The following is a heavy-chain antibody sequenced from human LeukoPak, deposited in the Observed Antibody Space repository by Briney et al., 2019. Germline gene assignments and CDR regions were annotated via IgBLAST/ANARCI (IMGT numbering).Heavy chain of an antibody. Sequence: SEALSLTCSVSGVSITSGSYYWGWIRQSAGKGLEWIGRVHSSGDIYHNAAFRSRAAVSGDASKNQFSLQLASVTAADTAVYYCARGASPKDAVFFDYWGQGALITVSS. CDR3: ARGASPKDAVFFDY. V-gene: IGHV4-61*02. J-gene: IGHJ4*02. CDR2: VHSSGDI. D-gene: IGHD3-16*01. CDR1: GVSITSGSYY.